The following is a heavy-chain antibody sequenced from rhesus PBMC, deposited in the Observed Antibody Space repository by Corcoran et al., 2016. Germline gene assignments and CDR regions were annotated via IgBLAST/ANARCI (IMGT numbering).Heavy chain of an antibody. Sequence: QLQLQESGPGLVKPSETLSLTCAVSGGSISSSYWSWVRQAPGKGPEWLGYIDGRGITTNYHPALKSRVPLSVDTSKNQLSRQLSSVAAADTAVYYGVRHREISCSGSGCYGVLDVWGRGVLVAVSS. CDR1: GGSISSSY. CDR3: VRHREISCSGSGCYGVLDV. D-gene: IGHD2-21*01. J-gene: IGHJ5-2*02. CDR2: IDGRGITT. V-gene: IGHV4-169*01.